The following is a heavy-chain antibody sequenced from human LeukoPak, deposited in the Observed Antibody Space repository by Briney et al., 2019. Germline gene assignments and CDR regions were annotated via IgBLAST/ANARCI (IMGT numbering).Heavy chain of an antibody. D-gene: IGHD6-13*01. V-gene: IGHV3-21*01. Sequence: GGSLRLSCAASGFTFSSYSMNWVRQAPGKGLEWVSSTSSSSSYIYYADSVKGRFTISRDNAKNSLYLQMNSLRAEDTAVYYCARDKGSSWPKDYWGQGTLVTVSS. J-gene: IGHJ4*02. CDR1: GFTFSSYS. CDR3: ARDKGSSWPKDY. CDR2: TSSSSSYI.